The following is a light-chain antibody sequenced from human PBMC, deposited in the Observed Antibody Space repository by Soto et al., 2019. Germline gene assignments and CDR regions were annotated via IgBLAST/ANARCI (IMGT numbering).Light chain of an antibody. CDR3: QHYNTYPYT. CDR2: TAS. CDR1: QSISSW. V-gene: IGKV1-5*03. Sequence: DMQMTQSPFTLSASVGDSVTIXXRASQSISSWLAWYQQKPGKAPKLXIFTASHLESEVPSRFSGSGAGTEFTLTISSLQPDDSATYYCQHYNTYPYTFGQGTRLEIK. J-gene: IGKJ5*01.